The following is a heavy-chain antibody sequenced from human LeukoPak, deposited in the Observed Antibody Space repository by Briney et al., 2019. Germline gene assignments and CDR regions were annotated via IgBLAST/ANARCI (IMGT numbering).Heavy chain of an antibody. CDR3: ASRSSGWNFVFDY. CDR2: INHSGST. V-gene: IGHV4-39*07. D-gene: IGHD6-19*01. Sequence: PSETLSLTCTVSGGSISSGGYYWSWIRQPPGKGLEWIGEINHSGSTNYNPSLKSRVTISVDTSKNQFSLKLSSVTAADTAVYYCASRSSGWNFVFDYWGQGTLVTVSS. J-gene: IGHJ4*02. CDR1: GGSISSGGYY.